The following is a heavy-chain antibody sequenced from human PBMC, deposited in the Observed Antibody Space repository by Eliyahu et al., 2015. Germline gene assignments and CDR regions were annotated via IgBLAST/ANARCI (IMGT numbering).Heavy chain of an antibody. J-gene: IGHJ6*02. CDR2: ISGSGDST. D-gene: IGHD5-18*01. CDR3: AKEDRYGYYQYGMDV. Sequence: EMQLLESGGGLVQPGGSLRLSCXASGFPFXSYAMSWVRQAPGKGLEWVSAISGSGDSTYYADSVKGRFTISRDNSKNTLYLQMNSLRAEDTAVYYCAKEDRYGYYQYGMDVWGQGTTVTVSS. CDR1: GFPFXSYA. V-gene: IGHV3-23*01.